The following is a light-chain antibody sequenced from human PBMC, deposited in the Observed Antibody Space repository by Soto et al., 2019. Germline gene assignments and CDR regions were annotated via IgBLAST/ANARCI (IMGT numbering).Light chain of an antibody. V-gene: IGKV3-20*01. CDR1: QSVSNNY. Sequence: EIVLTQSPGTLPLSPGERATLSCRASQSVSNNYLAWYQQKPGQAPRLLIYGASSRATGVPDRFSGSGSGTDFTLTISRLEPEDFAVYYCQQYDTSRTFGQGTKVEV. J-gene: IGKJ1*01. CDR3: QQYDTSRT. CDR2: GAS.